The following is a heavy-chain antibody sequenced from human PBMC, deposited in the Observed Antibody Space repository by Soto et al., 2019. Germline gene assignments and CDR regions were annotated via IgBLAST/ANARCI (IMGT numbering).Heavy chain of an antibody. V-gene: IGHV3-23*01. CDR1: GFTFSSYV. J-gene: IGHJ4*02. CDR3: AKPLCSSISCSRGAFDY. CDR2: ISGGGGST. D-gene: IGHD2-2*01. Sequence: EVQLLESGGGLVQPAGSLRLSCAASGFTFSSYVMNWVRQAPGKGLEWVSTISGGGGSTYYADSVKGRFTISRDNSKNTLYLQMNSLRAEDTAVYYCAKPLCSSISCSRGAFDYWGQGTLVTVSS.